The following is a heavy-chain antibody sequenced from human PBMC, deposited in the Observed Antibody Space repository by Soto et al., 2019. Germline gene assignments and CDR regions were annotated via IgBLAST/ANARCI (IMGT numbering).Heavy chain of an antibody. J-gene: IGHJ4*02. CDR2: IYYSGST. D-gene: IGHD2-2*01. CDR1: GGSIISYY. CDR3: ARRYCSSTSCYDDY. Sequence: PSETLSLTCTVSGGSIISYYWSWIRQPPGKGLEWIGYIYYSGSTNYNPSLKSRVTISVDTSKNQFSLKLSSVTAADTAVYYCARRYCSSTSCYDDYWGQGTLVTVSS. V-gene: IGHV4-59*01.